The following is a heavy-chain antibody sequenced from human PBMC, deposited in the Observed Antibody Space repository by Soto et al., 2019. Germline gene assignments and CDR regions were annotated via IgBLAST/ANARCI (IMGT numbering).Heavy chain of an antibody. CDR2: IYYSGST. D-gene: IGHD2-21*01. Sequence: SETLSLTCTVSGDPISSYYWSWIRQPPGKGLEWIGYIYYSGSTNYNPSLKSRVTISVDTSKNQFSLKLSSVTAADTAVYYCARSNGDSGDYRGQGILVTVSS. CDR1: GDPISSYY. CDR3: ARSNGDSGDY. J-gene: IGHJ4*02. V-gene: IGHV4-59*01.